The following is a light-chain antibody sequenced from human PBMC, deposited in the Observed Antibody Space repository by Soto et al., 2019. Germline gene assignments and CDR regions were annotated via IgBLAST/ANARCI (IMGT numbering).Light chain of an antibody. Sequence: EIVLTQSPATLSLSPGERPTLSCRASQSVSSYLAWYQQKPGQXPRXXIYDASNRATGIPARFSGIVSGTDFTINISSLEPEDGAVYDGQQYGSSPITFGQGTRLEIK. CDR1: QSVSSY. V-gene: IGKV3-11*01. CDR3: QQYGSSPIT. J-gene: IGKJ5*01. CDR2: DAS.